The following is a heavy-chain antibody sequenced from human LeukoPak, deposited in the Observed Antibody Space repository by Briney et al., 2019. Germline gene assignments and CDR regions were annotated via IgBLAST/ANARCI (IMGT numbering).Heavy chain of an antibody. CDR3: AKGTYYYDSSGYPLFDY. V-gene: IGHV3-74*01. CDR2: INSDGSST. Sequence: VGSLRLSCAASGFTFSSYWKHWVRQAPGKGLVWFSRINSDGSSTSYADSVKGRFTISRDNAKNTLYLQMNSLRAEDMAVYYCAKGTYYYDSSGYPLFDYWGQGTLVTVSS. J-gene: IGHJ4*02. CDR1: GFTFSSYW. D-gene: IGHD3-22*01.